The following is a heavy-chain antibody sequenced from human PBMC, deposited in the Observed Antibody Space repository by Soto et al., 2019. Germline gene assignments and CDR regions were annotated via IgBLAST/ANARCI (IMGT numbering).Heavy chain of an antibody. D-gene: IGHD6-6*01. J-gene: IGHJ4*02. V-gene: IGHV3-9*01. CDR3: VKDLSYGSSSGFHF. Sequence: EVQLVESGGGLVQPGRSLRLSCVVSGFSFDDYVMHWVRQVPGKGLEWVSGISWNSAYIGYADSVKGRFTISRDNANNSLYLQMNSLRPEDTALYFCVKDLSYGSSSGFHFWGQGTLVTVSS. CDR2: ISWNSAYI. CDR1: GFSFDDYV.